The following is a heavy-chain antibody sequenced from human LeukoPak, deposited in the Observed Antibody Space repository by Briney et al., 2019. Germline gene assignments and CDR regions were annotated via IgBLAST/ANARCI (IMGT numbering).Heavy chain of an antibody. D-gene: IGHD3-16*01. V-gene: IGHV3-53*01. CDR2: VYSGGNT. CDR1: GFTFSSYW. Sequence: GGSLRLSCAASGFTFSSYWMSWVRQAPGKGLEWVSLVYSGGNTYYADSVKGRFIISRDNSKNTLYLQMSSLRAEDTAVYYCARDSQGGYLDYWGQGTLVTVSS. CDR3: ARDSQGGYLDY. J-gene: IGHJ4*02.